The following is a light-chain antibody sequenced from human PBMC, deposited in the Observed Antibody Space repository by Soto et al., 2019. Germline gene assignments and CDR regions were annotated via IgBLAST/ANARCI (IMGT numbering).Light chain of an antibody. V-gene: IGKV1-5*03. Sequence: DVQMTQSPSTLSASVVDRVTITCLASQSISSWLAWYQQKPGKAPKLLINKASSLEGGVPSRFSGSGSGTEFTLTISSLQPDDIATYYCQHFNSYPWTFGQGTKVDIK. CDR1: QSISSW. CDR3: QHFNSYPWT. J-gene: IGKJ1*01. CDR2: KAS.